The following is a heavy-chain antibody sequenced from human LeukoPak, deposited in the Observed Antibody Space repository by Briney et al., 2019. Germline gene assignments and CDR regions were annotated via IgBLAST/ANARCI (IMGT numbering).Heavy chain of an antibody. CDR1: VFTFNTYS. V-gene: IGHV3-48*01. Sequence: PGGSLRLSCAVSVFTFNTYSMNWVRQAPGKGLEWVSYISSSSSTVYYADSVKGRFTISRDNAQNSLYLQMNSLRAEDTAVYHCARGGRPHNPRSYNWFDPWGQGTLVTVSS. CDR2: ISSSSSTV. D-gene: IGHD1-14*01. CDR3: ARGGRPHNPRSYNWFDP. J-gene: IGHJ5*02.